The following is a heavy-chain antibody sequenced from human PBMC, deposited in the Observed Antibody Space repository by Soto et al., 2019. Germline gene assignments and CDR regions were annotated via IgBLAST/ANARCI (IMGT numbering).Heavy chain of an antibody. CDR1: GGSFSSGGYS. CDR3: ARVPEAGRAYFDY. D-gene: IGHD6-13*01. CDR2: IYPNGRT. V-gene: IGHV4-30-2*01. Sequence: QLQLQESGSGLVKPSQTLSLTCAVSGGSFSSGGYSWSWIRQPPGKGLEWIGYIYPNGRTHYNPSLKSRVTLSVDRSKNQFSLELISVTDADTAVYYCARVPEAGRAYFDYWGQGTLVTVSS. J-gene: IGHJ4*02.